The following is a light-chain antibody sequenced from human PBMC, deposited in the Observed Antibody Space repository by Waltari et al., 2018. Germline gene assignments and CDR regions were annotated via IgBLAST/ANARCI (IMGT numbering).Light chain of an antibody. Sequence: DIQMTQSPSTLSAAVGDRVTITCRASQSISSWLAWYQQKPGKAPKLRIHKAASLESGVPSRFSGSGSGTEFTLTISSLQPDDFATYYCQQYNSYPTFGPGTKVDIK. CDR3: QQYNSYPT. CDR1: QSISSW. V-gene: IGKV1-5*03. J-gene: IGKJ3*01. CDR2: KAA.